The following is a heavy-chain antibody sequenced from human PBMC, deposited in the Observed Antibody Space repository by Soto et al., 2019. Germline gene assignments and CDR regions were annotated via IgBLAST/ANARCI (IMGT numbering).Heavy chain of an antibody. CDR2: IIPILGIA. CDR1: GGTFSSYT. CDR3: ASLVSTPICSSSWYGDDY. Sequence: QVQLVQSGAEVKKPGSSVKVSCKASGGTFSSYTISWVRQAPGQGLEWMGRIIPILGIANYAQKFQGRVTSTADKATSTAYMELSSLRSEDTAVYYCASLVSTPICSSSWYGDDYWGQGTLVTVSS. D-gene: IGHD6-13*01. V-gene: IGHV1-69*02. J-gene: IGHJ4*02.